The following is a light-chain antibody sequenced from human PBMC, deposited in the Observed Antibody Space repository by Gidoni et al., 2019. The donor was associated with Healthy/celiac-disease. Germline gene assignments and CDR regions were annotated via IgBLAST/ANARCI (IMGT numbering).Light chain of an antibody. CDR1: QSISSY. CDR2: AAS. CDR3: QQSYSTPPWT. V-gene: IGKV1-39*01. Sequence: DIQMTQSPSSLSASVGDRVTITCRASQSISSYLNWSQQKPGKAPKLLIYAASSLQSGVQSRFSGSVSGTDFTLTISSLQPEDFATYYCQQSYSTPPWTFGQGTKVEIK. J-gene: IGKJ1*01.